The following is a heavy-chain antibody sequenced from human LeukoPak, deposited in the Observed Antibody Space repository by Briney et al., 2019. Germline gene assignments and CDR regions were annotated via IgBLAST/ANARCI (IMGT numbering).Heavy chain of an antibody. CDR2: IEQDGSAK. Sequence: GGSLRLSCAASGFTFSNYWMSCVRQAPGKGLEWVANIEQDGSAKYYVGAVDGRFTDSRDNAENSLYLQMDFLSAEDTAVYYCARADYYGSILDYWGQGSLVTVSS. CDR3: ARADYYGSILDY. V-gene: IGHV3-7*04. CDR1: GFTFSNYW. J-gene: IGHJ4*02. D-gene: IGHD3-10*01.